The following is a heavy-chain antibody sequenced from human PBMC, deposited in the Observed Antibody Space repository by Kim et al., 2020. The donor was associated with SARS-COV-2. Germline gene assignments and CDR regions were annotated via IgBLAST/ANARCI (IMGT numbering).Heavy chain of an antibody. V-gene: IGHV5-51*01. D-gene: IGHD7-27*01. Sequence: GESLKISCKGSGSSFPNHWIGWVRQTPGKGLEWMGTIYPCDSDTRFNPSFRRQPTLSADNSTNTAYLQWHSLKASATATFYCVRHRSTWAVSVLDNWGQG. J-gene: IGHJ4*02. CDR1: GSSFPNHW. CDR2: IYPCDSDT. CDR3: VRHRSTWAVSVLDN.